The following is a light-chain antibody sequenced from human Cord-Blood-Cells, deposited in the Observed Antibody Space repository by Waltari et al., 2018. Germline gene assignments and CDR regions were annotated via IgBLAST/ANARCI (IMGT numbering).Light chain of an antibody. CDR1: SSDVGGYNY. CDR2: DVS. V-gene: IGLV2-11*01. J-gene: IGLJ3*02. CDR3: CSYAGSPWV. Sequence: QSALTQPRSVSGSPGQSVTISCTGTSSDVGGYNYVSWYQQHPGKAPKLMIYDVSKRPSGVTDRFSGSKSGNTASLTISGLQAEDEADYYCCSYAGSPWVFGGGTKLTVL.